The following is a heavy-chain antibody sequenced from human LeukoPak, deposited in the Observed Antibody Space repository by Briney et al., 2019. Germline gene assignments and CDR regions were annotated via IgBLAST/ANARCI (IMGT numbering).Heavy chain of an antibody. V-gene: IGHV4-31*03. J-gene: IGHJ3*02. D-gene: IGHD2-2*02. CDR3: ARAPTTPTYQLLYRAGAFDT. CDR2: IYYSGNT. CDR1: GGSITSGGCY. Sequence: SETLSLTCTVSGGSITSGGCYWSWIRRHPGKGLEWIGNIYYSGNTNYNPSLKSRVTISVDTSKNQFSLQLRSVTAADTAVFYCARAPTTPTYQLLYRAGAFDTWGQGTMVTVSS.